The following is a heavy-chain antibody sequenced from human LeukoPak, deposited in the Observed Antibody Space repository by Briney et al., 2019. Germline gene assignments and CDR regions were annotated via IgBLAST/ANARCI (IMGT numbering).Heavy chain of an antibody. CDR2: INPSGGST. D-gene: IGHD3-22*01. V-gene: IGHV1-46*01. CDR1: GYSITRYF. Sequence: ASVKVSCKATGYSITRYFLHWVRQAPGQGLEWMGIINPSGGSTNYAQKFQGRVTMTRDTSTSTVYMELSSLRSEDTAVYYCARTDYNDRSAYYDYWGQGSLVTVSS. CDR3: ARTDYNDRSAYYDY. J-gene: IGHJ4*02.